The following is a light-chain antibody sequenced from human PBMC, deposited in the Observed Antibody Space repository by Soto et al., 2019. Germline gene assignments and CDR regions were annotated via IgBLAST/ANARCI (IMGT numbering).Light chain of an antibody. CDR3: LSYADTAYV. J-gene: IGLJ1*01. CDR1: SSDVGGYNY. Sequence: QLVLTQPPSASGSPGQSVTISCAGTSSDVGGYNYVSWYQQYPGKVPKLMIYEVSERPSGVPDRFSGYKSGNTAFLTVSGLQAEDEADDYCLSYADTAYVFGTGTKLTVL. CDR2: EVS. V-gene: IGLV2-8*01.